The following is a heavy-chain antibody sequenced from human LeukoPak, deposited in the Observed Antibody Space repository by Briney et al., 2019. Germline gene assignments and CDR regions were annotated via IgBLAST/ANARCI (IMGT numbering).Heavy chain of an antibody. CDR1: GYTFTSYG. Sequence: GASVKVSCKASGYTFTSYGISWVRQAPGQGLEWMGWISAYNGNTNYAQKLQGRVTMTTDTSTSTAYVELRSLRSDDTAVYYCARDGNYYDSSGYPDPWGQGTLVTVSS. D-gene: IGHD3-22*01. CDR3: ARDGNYYDSSGYPDP. J-gene: IGHJ5*02. CDR2: ISAYNGNT. V-gene: IGHV1-18*01.